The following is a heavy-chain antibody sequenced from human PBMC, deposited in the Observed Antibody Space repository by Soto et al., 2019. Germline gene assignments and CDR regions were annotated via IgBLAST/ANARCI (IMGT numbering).Heavy chain of an antibody. CDR2: IPYTGAT. D-gene: IGHD2-15*01. CDR1: GGSISRGAYF. CDR3: ARGGPVSVSPAWQLLGYFDY. V-gene: IGHV4-31*03. J-gene: IGHJ4*02. Sequence: QVHLQESGPGQVRPSQTLSLSCSVSGGSISRGAYFWTWIRQFPGKGLEWIAYIPYTGATYYNPSLKSRVTIFADTSTNQFSLKLNSVTSADTAVYYCARGGPVSVSPAWQLLGYFDYWGQGTLVTVSS.